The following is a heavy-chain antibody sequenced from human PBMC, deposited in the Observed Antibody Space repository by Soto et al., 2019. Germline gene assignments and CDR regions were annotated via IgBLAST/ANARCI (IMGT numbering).Heavy chain of an antibody. CDR2: IIPIFGTA. D-gene: IGHD5-18*01. J-gene: IGHJ3*02. V-gene: IGHV1-69*13. Sequence: ASVKVSCKASGGTFSSYAISWVRQAPGQGLEWMGGIIPIFGTANYAQKFQGRVTITADESTSTAYMELSSLRSEDTAVYYCAGDKYSYGHGDAFDIWGQGTMVTVSS. CDR1: GGTFSSYA. CDR3: AGDKYSYGHGDAFDI.